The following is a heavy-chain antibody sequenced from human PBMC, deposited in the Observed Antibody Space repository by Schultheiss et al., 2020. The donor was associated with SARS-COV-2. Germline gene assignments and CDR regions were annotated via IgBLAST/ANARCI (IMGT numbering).Heavy chain of an antibody. CDR1: GGSISSGGYY. V-gene: IGHV4-31*03. D-gene: IGHD4-11*01. J-gene: IGHJ5*02. CDR3: ARDPDYSNWFDP. CDR2: IYYSGST. Sequence: SETLSLTCTVSGGSISSGGYYWSWIRQHPGKGLEWIGYIYYSGSTYYNPSLKSRVTISVDTSKNQFSLKLSSVTAADTAVYYCARDPDYSNWFDPWGQGTLVTVSS.